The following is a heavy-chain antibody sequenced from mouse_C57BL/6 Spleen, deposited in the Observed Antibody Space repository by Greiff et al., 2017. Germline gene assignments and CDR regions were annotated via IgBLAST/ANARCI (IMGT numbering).Heavy chain of an antibody. CDR1: GFTFSSYG. J-gene: IGHJ3*01. V-gene: IGHV5-6*01. Sequence: EVQGVESGGDLVKPGGSLKLSCAASGFTFSSYGMSWVRQTPDKRLEWVATISSGGSYTYYPDSVKGRFTISRDNAKNTLYLQMSSLKSEDTAMYYCARHGPYYGNPFAYWGQGTLVTVSA. CDR2: ISSGGSYT. CDR3: ARHGPYYGNPFAY. D-gene: IGHD2-10*01.